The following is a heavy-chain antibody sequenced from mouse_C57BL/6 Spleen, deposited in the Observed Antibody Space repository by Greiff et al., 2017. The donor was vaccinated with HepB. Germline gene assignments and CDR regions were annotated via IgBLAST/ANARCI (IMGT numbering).Heavy chain of an antibody. CDR3: ARRGIYYDYDGAWFAY. CDR1: GYTFTSYW. V-gene: IGHV1-59*01. Sequence: VQLQQPGAELVRPGTSVKLSCKASGYTFTSYWMHWVKQRPGQGLEWIGVIDPSDSYTNYNQKFKGKATLTVDTSSSTAYMQLSSLTSEDSAVYYCARRGIYYDYDGAWFAYWGQGTLVTVSA. D-gene: IGHD2-4*01. J-gene: IGHJ3*01. CDR2: IDPSDSYT.